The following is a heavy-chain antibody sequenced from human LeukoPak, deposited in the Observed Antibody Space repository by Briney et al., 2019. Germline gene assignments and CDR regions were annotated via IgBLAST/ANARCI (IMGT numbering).Heavy chain of an antibody. D-gene: IGHD2-2*01. V-gene: IGHV1-18*01. CDR3: ERERCSSNSCYWESGMDV. CDR2: ISAYNGNT. Sequence: GASVKVSCKASGYTFTSYGISWVRQAPGQGLEWMGWISAYNGNTNYAHKLQGRVSLTTDTSTHTAYMEPRSQRSNHTSVYYCERERCSSNSCYWESGMDVWGQGTTVTVSS. J-gene: IGHJ6*02. CDR1: GYTFTSYG.